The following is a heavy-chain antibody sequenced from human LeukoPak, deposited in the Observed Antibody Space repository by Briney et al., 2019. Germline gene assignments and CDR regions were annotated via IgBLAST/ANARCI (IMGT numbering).Heavy chain of an antibody. CDR3: ARASYYYDSSGYPGYCFDY. CDR2: INPNSGGT. CDR1: GYTFTDYY. Sequence: GASVKVSCKASGYTFTDYYMHWVRQAPGQGLEWMGWINPNSGGTNYAQKFQGRVTMTRDTSISTAYMEPSRLRSDDTAVYYCARASYYYDSSGYPGYCFDYWGQGTLVTVSS. J-gene: IGHJ4*02. D-gene: IGHD3-22*01. V-gene: IGHV1-2*02.